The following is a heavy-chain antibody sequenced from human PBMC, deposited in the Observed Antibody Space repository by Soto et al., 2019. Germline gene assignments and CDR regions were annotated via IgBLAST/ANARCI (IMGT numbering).Heavy chain of an antibody. CDR1: GFTFSSYG. V-gene: IGHV3-30*18. CDR2: ISYDGSNK. CDR3: AKVKRGYSGYAPSY. J-gene: IGHJ4*02. D-gene: IGHD5-12*01. Sequence: GGSLRLSCAASGFTFSSYGMHWVRQAPGKGLEWVAVISYDGSNKYYADSVKGRFTISRDNSKNTLYLQMNSLRAEDTAVYYCAKVKRGYSGYAPSYWGQGTLVTVSS.